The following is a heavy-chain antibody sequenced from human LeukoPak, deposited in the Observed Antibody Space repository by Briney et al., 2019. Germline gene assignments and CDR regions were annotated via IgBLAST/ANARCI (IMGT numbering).Heavy chain of an antibody. J-gene: IGHJ5*02. D-gene: IGHD3-3*01. Sequence: ASVKVSCKASGYTFAGYYMHWVRQAPGQGLEWMGWINPNSGGTNYAQKFQGRVTMTRDTSISTAYMELSRLRSDDTAVYYCARDGGITIFGVVMFRWFDPWGQGTLVTVSS. CDR1: GYTFAGYY. CDR3: ARDGGITIFGVVMFRWFDP. V-gene: IGHV1-2*02. CDR2: INPNSGGT.